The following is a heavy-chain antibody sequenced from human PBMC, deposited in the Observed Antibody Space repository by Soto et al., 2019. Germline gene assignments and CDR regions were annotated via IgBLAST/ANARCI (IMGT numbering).Heavy chain of an antibody. D-gene: IGHD3-3*01. Sequence: ASVKVSCKTSGYTFTTYGITWVRQAPGQGLELMGWISAYDGTTTYAEKFQGRVTLTTDTSTSTAYMELRSLRSDDTAIYYCARDPHEFWTSYWFDPWGQGTPVTVSS. CDR3: ARDPHEFWTSYWFDP. CDR1: GYTFTTYG. CDR2: ISAYDGTT. J-gene: IGHJ5*02. V-gene: IGHV1-18*01.